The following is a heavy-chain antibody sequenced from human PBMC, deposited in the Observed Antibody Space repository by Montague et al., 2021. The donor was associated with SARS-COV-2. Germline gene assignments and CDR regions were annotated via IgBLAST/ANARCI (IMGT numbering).Heavy chain of an antibody. CDR2: VYYNGAT. D-gene: IGHD3-9*01. J-gene: IGHJ4*02. Sequence: SETLSLTCSVSGDSISSSDYYWGWIRQPPGKGLDWIGNVYYNGATYYNPSLQSRLTISVDRTKNQFSLELRSVTAADTAVYYCVRVTGLILTDPVDYWGQGTLVTVSS. V-gene: IGHV4-39*01. CDR3: VRVTGLILTDPVDY. CDR1: GDSISSSDYY.